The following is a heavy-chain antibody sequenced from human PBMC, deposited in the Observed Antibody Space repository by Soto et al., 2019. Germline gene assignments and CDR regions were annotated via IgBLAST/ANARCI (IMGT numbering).Heavy chain of an antibody. CDR3: ARSGVYDSSGYYSNWFDP. CDR2: IYYSGST. D-gene: IGHD3-22*01. V-gene: IGHV4-30-4*08. CDR1: GGSNSSYY. Sequence: SETLSLTCTFSGGSNSSYYWSLIRQPPGKGLEWIGYIYYSGSTYYNPSLKSRVTISVDTSKNQFSLKLSSVTAADTAVYYCARSGVYDSSGYYSNWFDPWGQGTLVTVSS. J-gene: IGHJ5*02.